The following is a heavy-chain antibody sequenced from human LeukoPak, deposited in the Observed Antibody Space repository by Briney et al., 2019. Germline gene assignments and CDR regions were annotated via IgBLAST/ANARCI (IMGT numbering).Heavy chain of an antibody. CDR3: ARISDFWSGYYADY. CDR1: GFTFSSYW. D-gene: IGHD3-3*01. CDR2: IKQDGSEK. Sequence: GGSLRLSCAASGFTFSSYWMSWVRQAPGKGLEWVANIKQDGSEKYYVDSVKGRFTISRDNAKNSLYLQMNSLRAEDTAVYYCARISDFWSGYYADYWGQGTLVTVSS. V-gene: IGHV3-7*01. J-gene: IGHJ4*02.